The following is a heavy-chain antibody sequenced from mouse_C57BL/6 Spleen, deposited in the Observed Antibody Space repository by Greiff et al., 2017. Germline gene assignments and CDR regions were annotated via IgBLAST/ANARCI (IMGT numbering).Heavy chain of an antibody. CDR2: IYPGDGDT. CDR1: GYAFSSSW. J-gene: IGHJ4*01. V-gene: IGHV1-82*01. Sequence: QVQLQQSGPELVKPGASVKISCKASGYAFSSSWMNWVKQRPGKGLEWIGRIYPGDGDTNYNGKFKGKATLTADKSSSTAYMQLSSLTSENSAVYFRARNAMDYWGQGTSVTVSS. CDR3: ARNAMDY.